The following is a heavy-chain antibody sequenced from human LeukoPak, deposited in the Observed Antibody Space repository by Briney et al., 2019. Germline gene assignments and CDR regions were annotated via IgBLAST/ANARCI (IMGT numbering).Heavy chain of an antibody. V-gene: IGHV1-8*01. J-gene: IGHJ5*02. D-gene: IGHD2-2*01. CDR1: GYTFTGYD. Sequence: ASVKVSCKASGYTFTGYDINWVRQATGQGLEWMGWMNPNSGNTGYAQKFQGRVTITRNTSISTAYMELSSLRSEDTAVYYCARGLAVVVPAAIHWFDPWGQGTLVTVSS. CDR2: MNPNSGNT. CDR3: ARGLAVVVPAAIHWFDP.